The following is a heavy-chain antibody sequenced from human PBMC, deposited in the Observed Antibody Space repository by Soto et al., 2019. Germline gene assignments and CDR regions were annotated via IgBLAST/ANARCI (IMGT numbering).Heavy chain of an antibody. J-gene: IGHJ4*02. D-gene: IGHD6-13*01. CDR3: ARGIAAAGTSY. CDR1: GFTFSSYC. Sequence: GGSLRLSCAASGFTFSSYCMHWVRQAPGKGLEWVAVIWYDGSNKYYADSVKGRFTISRDNSKNTLYLQMNSLRAEDTAVYYCARGIAAAGTSYWGQGTLVTVSS. CDR2: IWYDGSNK. V-gene: IGHV3-33*01.